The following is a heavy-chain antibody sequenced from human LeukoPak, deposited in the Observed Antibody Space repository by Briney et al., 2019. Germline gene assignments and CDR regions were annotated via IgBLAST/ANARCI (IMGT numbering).Heavy chain of an antibody. Sequence: ASVKGDCKTSAYPFVAYYIHCVRHDPGQGGEWMARLNPNGGVTKIAQKLQGRITVSRDTSVATAYMELSGLISGDSTLYYCARVRYYASSGTIPGERALAIWGQGAISTVSS. J-gene: IGHJ3*02. CDR3: ARVRYYASSGTIPGERALAI. CDR1: AYPFVAYY. CDR2: LNPNGGVT. D-gene: IGHD3-10*01. V-gene: IGHV1-2*02.